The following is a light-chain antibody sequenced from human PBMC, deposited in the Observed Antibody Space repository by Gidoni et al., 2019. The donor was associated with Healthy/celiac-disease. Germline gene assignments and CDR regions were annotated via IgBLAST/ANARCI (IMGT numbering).Light chain of an antibody. V-gene: IGKV1-5*01. J-gene: IGKJ1*01. CDR3: QQYNSYSWT. CDR2: DAS. CDR1: QSISSW. Sequence: DIQMTQSSSTLSASVGDRVTITCRASQSISSWLAWYQQKPGKAPKLLIYDASSLESGVPSRFSGSGSGTEFTLTISSLQPDDFATYYCQQYNSYSWTFXQXTKVEIK.